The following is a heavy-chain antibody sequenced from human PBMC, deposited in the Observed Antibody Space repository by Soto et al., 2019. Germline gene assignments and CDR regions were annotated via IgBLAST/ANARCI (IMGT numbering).Heavy chain of an antibody. CDR3: ARTDYGDYKLGY. CDR1: GGSISSYY. CDR2: IYYSGST. J-gene: IGHJ4*02. V-gene: IGHV4-59*08. Sequence: QVQLQESGPGLVKPSETLSLTCTVSGGSISSYYWSWIRQPPGKGLEWIGYIYYSGSTNYNPSLKSRVTISVDTSKNQFSLKLSSVTAADTAVYYCARTDYGDYKLGYWGQGTLVTVSP. D-gene: IGHD4-17*01.